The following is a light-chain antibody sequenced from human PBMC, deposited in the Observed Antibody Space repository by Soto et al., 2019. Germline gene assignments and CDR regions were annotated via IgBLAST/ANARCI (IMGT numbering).Light chain of an antibody. Sequence: QSVLTQPPSVSAAPGQKVTISCSGSSSNIGNNYVSWYQQLPGTAPKLLIYDNNKRPSGIPDRFSGSKSGTSATLGITGLQTGDEADYYCGTWASSLSAGFYVFGTGTKVTVL. J-gene: IGLJ1*01. V-gene: IGLV1-51*01. CDR1: SSNIGNNY. CDR3: GTWASSLSAGFYV. CDR2: DNN.